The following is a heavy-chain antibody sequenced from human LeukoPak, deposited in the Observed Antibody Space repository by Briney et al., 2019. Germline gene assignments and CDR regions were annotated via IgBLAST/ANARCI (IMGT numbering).Heavy chain of an antibody. CDR2: IKQAGSEK. D-gene: IGHD3-22*01. Sequence: GGSLRLSCAASGFTFSSYWMSWVRQAPGKGLEWVANIKQAGSEKYYVDSVKGRFTISRDNAKNSLYLQVNSLRAEDTAVYYCARDRYYDSSGLDYWGQGTLVTVSS. V-gene: IGHV3-7*01. J-gene: IGHJ4*02. CDR1: GFTFSSYW. CDR3: ARDRYYDSSGLDY.